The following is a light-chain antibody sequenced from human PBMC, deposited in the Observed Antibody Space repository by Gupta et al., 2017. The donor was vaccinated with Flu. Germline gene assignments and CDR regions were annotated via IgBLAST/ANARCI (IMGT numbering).Light chain of an antibody. V-gene: IGLV1-44*01. CDR3: AAGDDSRSGGL. Sequence: RVTISCSGSSSNMGSNTVSWYHQLAATAPNVLIYNDNPRPSGVPDRFSASKSGTSASLAVSRLQAEDAADYYCAAGDDSRSGGLFGGGTKLTVL. CDR2: NDN. CDR1: SSNMGSNT. J-gene: IGLJ2*01.